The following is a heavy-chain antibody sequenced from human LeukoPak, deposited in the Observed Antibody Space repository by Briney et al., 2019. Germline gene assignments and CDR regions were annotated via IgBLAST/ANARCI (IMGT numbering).Heavy chain of an antibody. CDR3: ASRGGSGKYDFDF. Sequence: ASVKVSFKASGYTFTSYGISWVRQAPGQGLEWMGWISAYNGNTNYAQKFQGRVTMTRDTSISTAYMELSSLRYDDTAVYYCASRGGSGKYDFDFWGQGTLVTVSS. D-gene: IGHD3-10*01. CDR1: GYTFTSYG. J-gene: IGHJ4*02. CDR2: ISAYNGNT. V-gene: IGHV1-18*01.